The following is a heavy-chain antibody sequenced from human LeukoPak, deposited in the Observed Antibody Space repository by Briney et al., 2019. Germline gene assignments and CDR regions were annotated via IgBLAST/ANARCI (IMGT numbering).Heavy chain of an antibody. J-gene: IGHJ5*02. V-gene: IGHV4-4*07. CDR3: ARSQRWLQLEGWFDP. CDR2: IYTSGST. D-gene: IGHD5-12*01. CDR1: GGSISSYY. Sequence: SETLSLTCTVSGGSISSYYWSWIRQPAGKGLEWIGRIYTSGSTNYNPSLKSRVTMSVDTSKNQFSLKLSSVTAADTAVYYGARSQRWLQLEGWFDPWGQGTLVTVSS.